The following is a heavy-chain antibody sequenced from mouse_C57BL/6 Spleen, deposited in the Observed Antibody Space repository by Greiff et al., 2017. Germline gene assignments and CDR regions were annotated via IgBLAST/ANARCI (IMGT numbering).Heavy chain of an antibody. CDR2: IYPRSGNT. CDR1: GYTFTSYG. V-gene: IGHV1-81*01. Sequence: QVQLQQSGAELATPGASVKLSCKASGYTFTSYGISWVKQRTGQGLEWIGEIYPRSGNTYYNEKFKGKATLTADKSSSTAYMELRSLTSEDSAVYFCARRGENYAMDYWGQGTSVTVSS. J-gene: IGHJ4*01. CDR3: ARRGENYAMDY.